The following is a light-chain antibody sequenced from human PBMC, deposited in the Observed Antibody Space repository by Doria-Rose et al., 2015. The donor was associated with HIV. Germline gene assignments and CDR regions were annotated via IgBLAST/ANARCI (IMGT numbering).Light chain of an antibody. CDR2: AAS. CDR3: QLYDASPMWT. V-gene: IGKV3-20*01. Sequence: DIVLTQSPGTLSLPPGERATLSCRASQSVSSRYLAWYQQKPGQAPRLLIYAASSRATGIPDRFSGSGSGTDFTLTISRLEPEDFAVYYCQLYDASPMWTFGQGTKVEIK. J-gene: IGKJ1*01. CDR1: QSVSSRY.